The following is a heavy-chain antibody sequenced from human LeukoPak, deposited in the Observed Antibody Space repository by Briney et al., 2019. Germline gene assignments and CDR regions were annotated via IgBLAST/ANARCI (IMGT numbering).Heavy chain of an antibody. V-gene: IGHV3-48*04. Sequence: GGSLRLSCAASGFTFSSYSMNWVRQAPGKGLEWVSYISSSSSTIYYADSVKGRFTISRDNAKNSLYLQMNSLRAEDTAVYYCARSYYGSGSYYHHDFDYWGQGTLVTVSS. CDR2: ISSSSSTI. CDR3: ARSYYGSGSYYHHDFDY. CDR1: GFTFSSYS. D-gene: IGHD3-10*01. J-gene: IGHJ4*02.